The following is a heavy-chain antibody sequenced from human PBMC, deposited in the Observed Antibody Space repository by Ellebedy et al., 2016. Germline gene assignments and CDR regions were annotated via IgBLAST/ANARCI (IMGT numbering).Heavy chain of an antibody. J-gene: IGHJ3*02. CDR3: ARDFQDYYDSSGYYSDAFDI. D-gene: IGHD3-22*01. CDR1: GGSISNSSYY. V-gene: IGHV4-39*02. Sequence: SETLSLTCTVSGGSISNSSYYWGWIRQPPGKGLEWIGSIYYSGSTYYNPSLKSRVTISVDTSKNQFSLKLSSVTAADTAVYYCARDFQDYYDSSGYYSDAFDIWGQGTMVTVSS. CDR2: IYYSGST.